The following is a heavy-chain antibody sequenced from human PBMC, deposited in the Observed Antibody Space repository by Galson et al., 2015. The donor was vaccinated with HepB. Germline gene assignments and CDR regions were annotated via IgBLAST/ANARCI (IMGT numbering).Heavy chain of an antibody. CDR1: GYTFTGYY. CDR3: ATRSTFGVVISY. CDR2: INPNSGDT. V-gene: IGHV1-2*02. D-gene: IGHD3-3*01. Sequence: PVKVSCKASGYTFTGYYMHWVRQAPGQGLEWMGWINPNSGDTVYAQKFQGRVTMTRDTSISTAYMELSRLRSDDTAIYYCATRSTFGVVISYWGQGTLVTVSS. J-gene: IGHJ4*02.